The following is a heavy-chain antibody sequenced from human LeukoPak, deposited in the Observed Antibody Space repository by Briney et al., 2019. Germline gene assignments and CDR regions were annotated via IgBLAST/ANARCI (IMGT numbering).Heavy chain of an antibody. V-gene: IGHV3-23*01. CDR3: AKDRPNYFGTNGHYYRRDGDF. CDR1: EFTFSIYA. CDR2: ITSTGEST. D-gene: IGHD3-22*01. Sequence: GGSLRLSCEASEFTFSIYAMSWVRQAPGRGLEWVASITSTGESTWYAGSVKGRFTISRDNSKYTVYLQMNSLRAEDTAIYYCAKDRPNYFGTNGHYYRRDGDFWGQGTLVTVSS. J-gene: IGHJ4*02.